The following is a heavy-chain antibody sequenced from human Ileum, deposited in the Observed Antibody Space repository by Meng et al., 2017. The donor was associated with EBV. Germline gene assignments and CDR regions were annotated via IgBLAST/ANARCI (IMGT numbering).Heavy chain of an antibody. D-gene: IGHD3-22*01. CDR3: ARLDSSGYYFGGWFDP. Sequence: QVQLQESGPRRVKPSGTVSLTCAVSGGSIISSKWWSWVRQSPGTGLEWIGEIYHHGTTNYNPSLKSRVTISVDTSKNKFFLNLTSLTAADTAVYYCARLDSSGYYFGGWFDPWGQGILVTVPQ. CDR2: IYHHGTT. V-gene: IGHV4-4*02. J-gene: IGHJ5*02. CDR1: GGSIISSKW.